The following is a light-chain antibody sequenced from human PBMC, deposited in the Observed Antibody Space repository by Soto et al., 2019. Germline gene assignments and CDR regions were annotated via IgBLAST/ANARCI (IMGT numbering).Light chain of an antibody. Sequence: DIQMTQSPTSLSASVGDRVTITCRASQDISNFVSWYQQKPGKAPKLLIYAASTVQSGLPSRFSGSGSGTAFTLTINSLQTEDGATSSCQKYSSVPVFGPGTKV. J-gene: IGKJ3*01. V-gene: IGKV1-27*01. CDR1: QDISNF. CDR3: QKYSSVPV. CDR2: AAS.